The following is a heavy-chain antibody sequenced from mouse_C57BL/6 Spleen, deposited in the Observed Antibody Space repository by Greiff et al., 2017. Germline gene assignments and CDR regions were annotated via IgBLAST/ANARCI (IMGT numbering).Heavy chain of an antibody. V-gene: IGHV2-9-1*01. D-gene: IGHD2-1*01. CDR3: ARNEGNYVDYAMDY. CDR2: IWTGGGT. Sequence: VKLMESGPGLVAPSQSLSITCTVSGFSLTSYAISWVRQPPGKGLEWLGVIWTGGGTNYNSALKSRLSISKDNSKSQVFLKMNSLQTDDTARYYCARNEGNYVDYAMDYWGQGTSVTVSS. CDR1: GFSLTSYA. J-gene: IGHJ4*01.